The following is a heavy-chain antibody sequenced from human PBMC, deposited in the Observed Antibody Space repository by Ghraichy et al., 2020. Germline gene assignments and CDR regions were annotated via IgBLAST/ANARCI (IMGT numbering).Heavy chain of an antibody. CDR3: ARGFPDYYDSSGYYRDAFDI. Sequence: SETLSLTCAVYGGSFSGYYWSWIRQPPGKGLEWIGEINHSGSTNYNPSLKSRVTISVDTSKNQFSLKLSSVTAADTAVYYCARGFPDYYDSSGYYRDAFDIWGQGTMVTVSS. CDR1: GGSFSGYY. V-gene: IGHV4-34*01. CDR2: INHSGST. D-gene: IGHD3-22*01. J-gene: IGHJ3*02.